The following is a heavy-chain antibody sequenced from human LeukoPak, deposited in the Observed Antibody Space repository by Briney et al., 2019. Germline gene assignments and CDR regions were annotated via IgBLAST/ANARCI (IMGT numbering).Heavy chain of an antibody. CDR3: AREISGKNGPYYYDRSELSWFDP. D-gene: IGHD3-22*01. J-gene: IGHJ5*02. V-gene: IGHV3-33*01. Sequence: GGSLRLSCAASGFTFSSYGMHWVRQAPGKGLEWVAVIWYDGSNKYYADSVKGRFTISRDNSKNTLYLQMNSLRAEDTAVYYCAREISGKNGPYYYDRSELSWFDPWGQGTLVTVSS. CDR1: GFTFSSYG. CDR2: IWYDGSNK.